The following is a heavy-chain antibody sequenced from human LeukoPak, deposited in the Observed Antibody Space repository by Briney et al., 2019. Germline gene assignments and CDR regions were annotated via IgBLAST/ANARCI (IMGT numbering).Heavy chain of an antibody. J-gene: IGHJ6*03. Sequence: GASVKVSCKASGGTFSSYTITWVRQAPGQGLEWMGGIMPLFNTANYAQQFQGRVTMTTGESTSTAYLELRSLRFEDTAMYYCARVDRSHFYLDVWGKGATVTVSS. CDR1: GGTFSSYT. V-gene: IGHV1-69*05. CDR2: IMPLFNTA. CDR3: ARVDRSHFYLDV.